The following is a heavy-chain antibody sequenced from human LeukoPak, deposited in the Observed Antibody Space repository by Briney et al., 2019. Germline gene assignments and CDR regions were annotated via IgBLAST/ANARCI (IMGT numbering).Heavy chain of an antibody. D-gene: IGHD6-6*01. CDR2: ISSSSSYI. CDR1: GFTFSSYS. Sequence: PGGSLRLSCAASGFTFSSYSMNWVRQAPGKGLEWVSSISSSSSYIYYADSVKGRFSISRGNAKNSLYLQMNSLRAEDTAVYYCAREMSSSSGFDYWGQGTLVTVSS. V-gene: IGHV3-21*01. CDR3: AREMSSSSGFDY. J-gene: IGHJ4*02.